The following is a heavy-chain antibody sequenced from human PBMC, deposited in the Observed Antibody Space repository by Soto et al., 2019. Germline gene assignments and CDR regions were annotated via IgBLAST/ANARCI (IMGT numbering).Heavy chain of an antibody. CDR1: GFTFSSYW. J-gene: IGHJ3*02. V-gene: IGHV3-7*01. Sequence: EVQLVESGGGLVQPGGSLRLSCAASGFTFSSYWMSWVRQAPGKGLEWVANIKQDGSEKYYVDSVKCRFTISRDNAKNKLYLQMNSLRAEDTAVYYYARDFERGYSYGSDAFDIWGQGTMVTVSS. CDR3: ARDFERGYSYGSDAFDI. CDR2: IKQDGSEK. D-gene: IGHD5-18*01.